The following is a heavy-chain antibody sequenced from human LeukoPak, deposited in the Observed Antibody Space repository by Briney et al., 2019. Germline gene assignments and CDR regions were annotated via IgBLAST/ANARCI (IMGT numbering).Heavy chain of an antibody. V-gene: IGHV3-11*06. Sequence: PGGSLRLSCAASGFTFSDYYMTWIRQAPGKGLEWVSSISSSSSYIYYADSVKGRFTISRDNAKNSLSLQMNSLRAEDTAVYYCARASGCSSTSCALSDYWGQGTLVTVSS. D-gene: IGHD2-2*01. CDR3: ARASGCSSTSCALSDY. CDR2: ISSSSSYI. J-gene: IGHJ4*02. CDR1: GFTFSDYY.